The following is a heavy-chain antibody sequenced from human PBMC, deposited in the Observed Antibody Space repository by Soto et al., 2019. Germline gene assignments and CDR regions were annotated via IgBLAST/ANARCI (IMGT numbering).Heavy chain of an antibody. V-gene: IGHV3-43*01. D-gene: IGHD1-26*01. CDR2: ISWDGADT. J-gene: IGHJ3*02. Sequence: EVLLVESGGGVVQPGGSLRLSCAASGFPFDDYSMNWVRLVPGKGLEWVSLISWDGADTYYADSVKGRYTISRDNCKNSLELNMHGLTTEDTYWSACAKSGWSVSYSGSHASDIWGQGTIVTVSS. CDR3: AKSGWSVSYSGSHASDI. CDR1: GFPFDDYS.